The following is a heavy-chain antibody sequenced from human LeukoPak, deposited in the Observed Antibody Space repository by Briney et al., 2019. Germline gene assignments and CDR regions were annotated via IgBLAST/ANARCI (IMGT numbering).Heavy chain of an antibody. CDR3: GRAFPPLRTSSAGDL. Sequence: PGGSLRLSCSASGFTFSDYDMNWVRQAPGKGLEWVSCISGLSSHIYYGDSVKGRFSISRDNAKSSVYLQMNSLSVEDTALYYCGRAFPPLRTSSAGDLWGQGILVTVSS. CDR1: GFTFSDYD. V-gene: IGHV3-21*01. J-gene: IGHJ4*02. D-gene: IGHD3-16*01. CDR2: ISGLSSHI.